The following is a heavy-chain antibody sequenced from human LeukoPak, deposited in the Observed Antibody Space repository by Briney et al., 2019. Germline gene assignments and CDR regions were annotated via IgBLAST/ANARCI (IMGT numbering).Heavy chain of an antibody. J-gene: IGHJ4*02. CDR3: AKDSPYYYDSRGYSDY. CDR1: GFTFSSYA. V-gene: IGHV3-23*01. CDR2: ISGSGGST. Sequence: GGSLRLSCAASGFTFSSYAMSWVRQAPGKGLEWVSAISGSGGSTYYADSVKGRFTISRDNSKNTLYLQMNSLRAEDTAVYYCAKDSPYYYDSRGYSDYWGQGTLVTVSS. D-gene: IGHD3-22*01.